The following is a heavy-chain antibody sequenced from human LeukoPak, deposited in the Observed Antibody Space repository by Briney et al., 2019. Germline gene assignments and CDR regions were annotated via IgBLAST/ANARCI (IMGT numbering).Heavy chain of an antibody. Sequence: GESLKISCKGSGYSFATYWIGLVRQMPGKGLEWMGIIYPGDSDTRYSPSFQGQVTISADKSISTAYLQWSSLKASDTAIYYCARRDEVTDFDYWGQGTLVTVSS. CDR1: GYSFATYW. CDR3: ARRDEVTDFDY. D-gene: IGHD1-14*01. V-gene: IGHV5-51*01. CDR2: IYPGDSDT. J-gene: IGHJ4*02.